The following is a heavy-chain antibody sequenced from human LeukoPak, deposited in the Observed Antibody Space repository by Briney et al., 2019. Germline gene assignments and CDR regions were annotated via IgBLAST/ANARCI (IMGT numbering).Heavy chain of an antibody. J-gene: IGHJ3*02. CDR1: GFTFDDYA. V-gene: IGHV3-9*01. CDR2: ISWNSGSI. Sequence: GGSLRLSCAASGFTFDDYAMHWVRQAPGKGLEWVSGISWNSGSIGYADSVKGRFTISRDNAKNSLYLQMNSLRAEDTALYYCAKDRVIVPGAHAFDIWGQGTMVTVSS. CDR3: AKDRVIVPGAHAFDI. D-gene: IGHD3-22*01.